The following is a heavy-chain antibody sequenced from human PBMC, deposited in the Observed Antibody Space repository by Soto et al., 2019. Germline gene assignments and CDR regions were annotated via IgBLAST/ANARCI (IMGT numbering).Heavy chain of an antibody. Sequence: PGWSLRLPCPSSGFTFSTYLWTGVRKAPGKGLPRGANIQQDGREKHSVAPVKGGSTISGANAKNPPFLQRNGWRAEDTAVYYCARHIRSGYELIDYWGQGTLVTVSS. CDR2: IQQDGREK. V-gene: IGHV3-7*01. CDR3: ARHIRSGYELIDY. CDR1: GFTFSTYL. D-gene: IGHD5-12*01. J-gene: IGHJ4*02.